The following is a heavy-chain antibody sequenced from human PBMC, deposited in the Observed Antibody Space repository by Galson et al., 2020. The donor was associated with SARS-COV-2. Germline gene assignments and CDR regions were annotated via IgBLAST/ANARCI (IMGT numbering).Heavy chain of an antibody. Sequence: ASVKVSCKASGYTFTTYGINWVRQAPGQGLEWMGWISAYNSNTHYAQKLQGRVTMTTDTSTSTAYMELRSLRSDDTAVYYCARVGMITFGGVMAFDIWGQGTMVTVSS. CDR1: GYTFTTYG. V-gene: IGHV1-18*01. J-gene: IGHJ3*02. CDR2: ISAYNSNT. CDR3: ARVGMITFGGVMAFDI. D-gene: IGHD3-16*01.